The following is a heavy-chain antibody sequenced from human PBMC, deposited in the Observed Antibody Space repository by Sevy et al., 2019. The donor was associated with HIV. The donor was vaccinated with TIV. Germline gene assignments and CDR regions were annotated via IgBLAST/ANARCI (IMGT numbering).Heavy chain of an antibody. CDR2: IKQDGSEN. D-gene: IGHD2-21*02. J-gene: IGHJ4*02. CDR3: ARDHPSTAPFDY. CDR1: GFTFSNFW. V-gene: IGHV3-7*03. Sequence: GGSLRLSCAASGFTFSNFWMSWVRQAPGKGLEFVANIKQDGSENFYADSVKGRFTISRDNAKNSLFLQMNNVRVEETAVYYCARDHPSTAPFDYWGQGTLVTVSS.